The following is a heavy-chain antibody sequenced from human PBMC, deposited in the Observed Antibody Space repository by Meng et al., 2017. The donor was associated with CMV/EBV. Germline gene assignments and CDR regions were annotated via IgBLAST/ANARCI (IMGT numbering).Heavy chain of an antibody. CDR3: ARDPNGDYVGGDY. Sequence: SETLSLTCTVSGGSISSSSYYWGWIRQPPGKGLEWIGSIYYSGSTYYSPSLKSRVTISVDTSKNQFSLKLSSVTAADTAVYYCARDPNGDYVGGDYWGQGTLVTVSS. J-gene: IGHJ4*02. D-gene: IGHD4-17*01. CDR1: GGSISSSSYY. V-gene: IGHV4-39*07. CDR2: IYYSGST.